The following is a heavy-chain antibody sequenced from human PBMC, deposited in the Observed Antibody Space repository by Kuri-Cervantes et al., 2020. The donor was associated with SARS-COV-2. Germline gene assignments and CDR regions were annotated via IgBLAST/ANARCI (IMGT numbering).Heavy chain of an antibody. CDR2: IRSKTNSHAT. CDR3: TVRPQPEGVFDY. J-gene: IGHJ4*02. Sequence: GESLKISCVASGFVFSDSAIHWVRQASGKGLEWVGRIRSKTNSHATSYAASVKGRFTISRDGSKHTAFLQMNGLKTEDSAVYYCTVRPQPEGVFDYWGPGTLVTVSS. D-gene: IGHD2-8*01. CDR1: GFVFSDSA. V-gene: IGHV3-73*01.